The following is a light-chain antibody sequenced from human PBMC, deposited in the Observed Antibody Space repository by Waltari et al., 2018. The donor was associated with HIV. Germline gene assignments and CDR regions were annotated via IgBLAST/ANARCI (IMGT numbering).Light chain of an antibody. CDR2: AGS. CDR1: QSIGNY. J-gene: IGKJ5*01. V-gene: IGKV1-39*01. Sequence: DIQMTHSPSSLSASLGDDVTITCRASQSIGNYLNWYRRRPGRAPERLIYAGSHLQSGVPGRFRGGGSGTDFTLSIRNLQPEDSATYICQQTYSASMTFGQGTRL. CDR3: QQTYSASMT.